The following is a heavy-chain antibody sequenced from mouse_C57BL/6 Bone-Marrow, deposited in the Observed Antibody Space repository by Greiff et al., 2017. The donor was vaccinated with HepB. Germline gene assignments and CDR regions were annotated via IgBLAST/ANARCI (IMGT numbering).Heavy chain of an antibody. D-gene: IGHD2-4*01. CDR2: ILPGSGST. J-gene: IGHJ4*01. CDR1: GYTFTGYW. CDR3: ASLYDYDEGYYYAMDY. Sequence: QVQLQQSGAELMKPGASVKLSCKATGYTFTGYWIEWVKQRPGHGLEWIGEILPGSGSTNYNEKFKGKATFTADTSSNTAYMQLSSLTTEDSAIYYCASLYDYDEGYYYAMDYWGQGTSVTVSS. V-gene: IGHV1-9*01.